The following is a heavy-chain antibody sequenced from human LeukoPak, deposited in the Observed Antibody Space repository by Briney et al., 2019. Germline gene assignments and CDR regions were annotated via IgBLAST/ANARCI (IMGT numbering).Heavy chain of an antibody. CDR1: GFAVSSVH. V-gene: IGHV3-66*01. CDR3: ARVLGESYDAPFDI. J-gene: IGHJ3*02. Sequence: GGSLRLSCAASGFAVSSVHMTWVRQAPGKGLEWVSIIYSGGTTYYADFVKGRFSISRDDSKNALHLQMNSLRAEDTAVYYCARVLGESYDAPFDIWGQGTMVTVSS. D-gene: IGHD3-10*01. CDR2: IYSGGTT.